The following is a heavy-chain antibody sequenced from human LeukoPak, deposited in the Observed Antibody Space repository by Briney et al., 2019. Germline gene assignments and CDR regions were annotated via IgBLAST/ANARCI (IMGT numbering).Heavy chain of an antibody. J-gene: IGHJ4*02. V-gene: IGHV1-18*01. Sequence: ASVKVSCKASGYTLTSYGISGVRQAPGQGLEWMGWISAYNGNTNYAQKLQGRVTMTTDTSTSTAYMELRSLRSDDTAVYYCARTRPGQLFDYWGQGTLVTVSS. CDR3: ARTRPGQLFDY. CDR2: ISAYNGNT. CDR1: GYTLTSYG. D-gene: IGHD1-1*01.